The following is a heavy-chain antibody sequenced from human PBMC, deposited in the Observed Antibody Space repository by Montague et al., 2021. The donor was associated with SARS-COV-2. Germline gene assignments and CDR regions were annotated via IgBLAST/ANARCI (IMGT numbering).Heavy chain of an antibody. V-gene: IGHV4-59*01. D-gene: IGHD2-15*01. J-gene: IGHJ5*02. CDR3: ARGGGYCSGGSCYYWFDP. CDR2: IYNSGTT. CDR1: GDSNSSYY. Sequence: SETLSLTCTVSGDSNSSYYWNWIRQPPGKGLEWIGYIYNSGTTNYNPSVKSRVTISVDTSKNQFSLKLNSVTAADTAVYYCARGGGYCSGGSCYYWFDPWGQGTLVTVSS.